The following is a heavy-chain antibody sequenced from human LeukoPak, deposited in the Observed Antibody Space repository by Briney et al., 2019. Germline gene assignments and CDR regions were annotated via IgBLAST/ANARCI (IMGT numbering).Heavy chain of an antibody. V-gene: IGHV1-2*04. CDR1: GYAFDYYG. Sequence: GASVKVSCKASGYAFDYYGITWVRQAPGQGLEWMGWINPNSGGTNCAQNFQGWVTMTRDTSIGTTYMELRRLRSDDTAVYYCARDRGRGGLISAFDFWGQGTMVTVSS. CDR3: ARDRGRGGLISAFDF. D-gene: IGHD3-16*01. CDR2: INPNSGGT. J-gene: IGHJ3*01.